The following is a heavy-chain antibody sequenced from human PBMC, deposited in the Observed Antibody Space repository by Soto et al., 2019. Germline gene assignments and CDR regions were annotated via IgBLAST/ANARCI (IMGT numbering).Heavy chain of an antibody. D-gene: IGHD1-1*01. CDR2: ISGSGGST. Sequence: GGSLRLSCAASGFTFSSYTMSWVRQAPGKGLEWVSAISGSGGSTYYADSVKGRFTISRDNSKNTLYLQMKSLRAEDTAVYYCAKPPRRVLSYGMDVWGQGTTVTVS. CDR1: GFTFSSYT. V-gene: IGHV3-23*01. J-gene: IGHJ6*02. CDR3: AKPPRRVLSYGMDV.